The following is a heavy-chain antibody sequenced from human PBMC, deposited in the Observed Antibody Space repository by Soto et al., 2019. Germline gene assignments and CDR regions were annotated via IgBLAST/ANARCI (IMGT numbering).Heavy chain of an antibody. J-gene: IGHJ5*02. CDR1: GFTFSNYE. Sequence: GGSLRLSCAASGFTFSNYEMNWVRQAPGKEPEWISYIGSSGDTMYYADSVRGRFTVSRDNAKNSLFLQMTSLRAEDTAVYYCAREHGYQVHSLYNWFDPWGQGTLVTVSS. V-gene: IGHV3-48*03. CDR2: IGSSGDTM. D-gene: IGHD1-1*01. CDR3: AREHGYQVHSLYNWFDP.